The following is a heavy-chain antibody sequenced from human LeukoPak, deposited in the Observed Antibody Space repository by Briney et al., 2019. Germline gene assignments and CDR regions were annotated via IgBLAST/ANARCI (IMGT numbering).Heavy chain of an antibody. CDR3: ARDTYYDFWSGYSAALY. D-gene: IGHD3-3*01. CDR1: GYTFTSYA. CDR2: INAGNGNT. V-gene: IGHV1-3*01. J-gene: IGHJ4*02. Sequence: AASVKVSCKASGYTFTSYAMHWVRQAPGQRLEWMGWINAGNGNTKYSQKFQGRVTITRDTSASTAYMELSSLRSEDTAVYYCARDTYYDFWSGYSAALYWGQGTLVTVSS.